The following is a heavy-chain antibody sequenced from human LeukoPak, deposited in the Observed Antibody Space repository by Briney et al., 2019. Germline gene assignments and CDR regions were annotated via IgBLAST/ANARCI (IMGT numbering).Heavy chain of an antibody. V-gene: IGHV1-24*01. J-gene: IGHJ2*01. D-gene: IGHD6-13*01. CDR3: ATDWVAAAEVSYWYFDL. CDR1: GGTFSSYA. CDR2: FDPEDGET. Sequence: ASVKVSCKASGGTFSSYAISWVRQAPGQGLEWMGGFDPEDGETIYAQKFQGRVTMTEDTSTDTAYMELSSLRSEDTAVYYCATDWVAAAEVSYWYFDLWGRGTLVTVSS.